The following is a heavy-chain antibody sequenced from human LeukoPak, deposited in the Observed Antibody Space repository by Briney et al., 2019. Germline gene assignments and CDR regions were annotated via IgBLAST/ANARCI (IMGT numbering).Heavy chain of an antibody. CDR3: ARDTSTVASIYFDY. CDR2: ISAYNGNT. Sequence: ASVKVSCKASGYTFTSYGISWVRQAPGQGLEWMGWISAYNGNTNYAQKLQGRVTMTTDTSTSTAYMELRSLRPDDTAVYYCARDTSTVASIYFDYWGQGTLVTVSS. J-gene: IGHJ4*02. CDR1: GYTFTSYG. D-gene: IGHD4-23*01. V-gene: IGHV1-18*01.